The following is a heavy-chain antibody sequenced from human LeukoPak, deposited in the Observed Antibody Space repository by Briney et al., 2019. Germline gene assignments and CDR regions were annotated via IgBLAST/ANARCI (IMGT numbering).Heavy chain of an antibody. CDR2: IYPRDSDT. J-gene: IGHJ4*02. CDR3: ARHRDWELLLDS. CDR1: GYTFTNNW. Sequence: GESLKISCKASGYTFTNNWIGWVGQMPGKGLEWMGIIYPRDSDTRYSPSFQGQVTISADKSITTAYLQWSSLKASDTAMYYCARHRDWELLLDSWGQGTLVTVSS. V-gene: IGHV5-51*01. D-gene: IGHD1-26*01.